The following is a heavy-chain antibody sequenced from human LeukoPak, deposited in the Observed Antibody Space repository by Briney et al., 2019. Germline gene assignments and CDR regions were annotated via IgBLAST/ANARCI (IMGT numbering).Heavy chain of an antibody. CDR2: INQDGNQK. D-gene: IGHD6-13*01. V-gene: IGHV3-7*03. CDR1: GLIFSDYW. CDR3: ARVRSSWSSSWYVVGFDP. J-gene: IGHJ5*02. Sequence: PGGSLTLSCTASGLIFSDYWMTWARQTPGKGLEWVANINQDGNQKYYLGSVKGRFTISRDNAKNSLYLQMNSLRAEDTALYHCARVRSSWSSSWYVVGFDPWGQGTLVTVSS.